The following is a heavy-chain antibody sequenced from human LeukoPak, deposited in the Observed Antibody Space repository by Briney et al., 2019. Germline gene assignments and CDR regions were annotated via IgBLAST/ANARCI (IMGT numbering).Heavy chain of an antibody. D-gene: IGHD2/OR15-2a*01. CDR1: GYSLTELA. Sequence: ASVKVSCKVSGYSLTELAMHWVRQAPGKGLEWMGGYEAERAKMINAQKFQVRVTMTEDPSTGTAYMELGSLRSEDTAVYYCAAGTFYSLTTVYWGQGTLVTVSS. V-gene: IGHV1-24*01. CDR2: YEAERAKM. CDR3: AAGTFYSLTTVY. J-gene: IGHJ4*02.